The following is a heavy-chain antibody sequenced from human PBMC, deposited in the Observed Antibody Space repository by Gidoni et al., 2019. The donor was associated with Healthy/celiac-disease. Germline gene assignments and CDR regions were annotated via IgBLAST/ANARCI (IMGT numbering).Heavy chain of an antibody. CDR2: ISGSGGST. V-gene: IGHV3-23*01. J-gene: IGHJ5*02. Sequence: EVQLLEYGGGLVQPGGYLRLSCAAYGFAFSSYAMSWVRQAPGKGLEWVSSISGSGGSTYYADSVKGRFTISRDNSKNTLYLQMNSLRAEDTAVYYCAKSFGIAARHNWFDPWGQGTLVTVSS. D-gene: IGHD6-6*01. CDR3: AKSFGIAARHNWFDP. CDR1: GFAFSSYA.